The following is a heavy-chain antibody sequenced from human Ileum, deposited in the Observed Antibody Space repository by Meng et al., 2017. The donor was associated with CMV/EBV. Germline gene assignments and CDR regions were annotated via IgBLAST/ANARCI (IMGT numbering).Heavy chain of an antibody. J-gene: IGHJ4*02. D-gene: IGHD2-21*01. CDR1: GGSFSHYY. Sequence: LSRACAVYGGSFSHYYWNWIRQSPGKGLEWIGEINDGGSTNYNPSLKSRVTMSLDTSKNQFSLKLSSVTAADTAVYYCARGIQTFVYWGQGTLVTVSS. CDR2: INDGGST. V-gene: IGHV4-34*01. CDR3: ARGIQTFVY.